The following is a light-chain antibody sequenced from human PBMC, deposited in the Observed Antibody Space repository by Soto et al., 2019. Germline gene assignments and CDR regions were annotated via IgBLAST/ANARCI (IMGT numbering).Light chain of an antibody. CDR3: QQYNSYWT. CDR2: DAS. V-gene: IGKV1-5*01. CDR1: QSISSW. J-gene: IGKJ1*01. Sequence: DIPMTQSPSTLSASVGDRVTITCRASQSISSWLAWYQQKPGKAPKLLICDASSLESGVPSRFSGSGSGTEFTLTISSLQPDDFATYYCQQYNSYWTFGQGTKVEIK.